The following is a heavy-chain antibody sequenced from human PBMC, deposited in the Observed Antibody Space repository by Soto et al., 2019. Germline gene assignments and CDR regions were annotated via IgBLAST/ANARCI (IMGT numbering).Heavy chain of an antibody. CDR1: GYPFTAYG. V-gene: IGHV1-3*04. Sequence: QVHLVQSGAEVKKPGASVNVFCKASGYPFTAYGLHWVRQAPGQRLEWMGWINTGSGNTKSSHKFQGRITIKRDTSATTVSMELSSLTSEDTAIYYCARAVVAPDYWGQGTLVTVSS. D-gene: IGHD2-15*01. CDR3: ARAVVAPDY. J-gene: IGHJ4*02. CDR2: INTGSGNT.